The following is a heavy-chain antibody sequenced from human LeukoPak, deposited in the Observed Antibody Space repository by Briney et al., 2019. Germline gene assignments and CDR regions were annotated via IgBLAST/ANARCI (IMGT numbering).Heavy chain of an antibody. Sequence: GVSLRLSCAASGFTFSSSAMSRVRQAPGKGLEWVSAISNNGGYTYYADSVQGRFTISRDNSKSTLCLQMNSLRAEDTAVYYCAKQLGYCSDGSCYFPYWGQGTLVTVSS. CDR2: ISNNGGYT. V-gene: IGHV3-23*01. CDR3: AKQLGYCSDGSCYFPY. CDR1: GFTFSSSA. J-gene: IGHJ4*02. D-gene: IGHD2-15*01.